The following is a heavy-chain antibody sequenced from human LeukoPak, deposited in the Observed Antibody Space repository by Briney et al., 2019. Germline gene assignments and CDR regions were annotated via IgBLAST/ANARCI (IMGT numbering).Heavy chain of an antibody. J-gene: IGHJ4*02. CDR3: ARDRLNVLQFSPPDDY. V-gene: IGHV3-11*01. CDR1: GFTFSYYY. Sequence: PGGPLRLSCAASGFTFSYYYMCWIRQAPGKGLEWVSYISSSGSTIYYADSVKGRFTISRDNAKNSLYLQMNSLRAEDTAVYYCARDRLNVLQFSPPDDYWGQGTLVTVSS. CDR2: ISSSGSTI. D-gene: IGHD3-3*01.